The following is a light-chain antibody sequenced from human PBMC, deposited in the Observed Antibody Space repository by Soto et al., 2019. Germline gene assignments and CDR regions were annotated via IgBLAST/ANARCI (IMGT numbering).Light chain of an antibody. CDR2: DAS. V-gene: IGKV1-33*01. CDR3: QQYDNLPLT. CDR1: QDINIY. J-gene: IGKJ4*01. Sequence: IQMTQSPSSLSASVGDRVTITCRATQDINIYLNWYHQEPGKAPKLLIYDASNLETGVPSRFSGSGSGTHFTFTINTLQPEDIGTYYCQQYDNLPLTFGGGTKVEIK.